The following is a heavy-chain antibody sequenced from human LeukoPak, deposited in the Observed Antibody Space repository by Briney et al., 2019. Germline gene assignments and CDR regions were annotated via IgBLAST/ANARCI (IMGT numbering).Heavy chain of an antibody. V-gene: IGHV1-69*04. CDR2: IIPIFGIA. J-gene: IGHJ4*02. Sequence: SVKVSCKASGGTFSSYAISWVRQAPGQGLEWMGRIIPIFGIADYAQKFQGRVTITADKSTSTAYMELSSLRSEDTAVYYCARTFRRDGSYPFDYWGQGTLVTVSS. D-gene: IGHD1-26*01. CDR1: GGTFSSYA. CDR3: ARTFRRDGSYPFDY.